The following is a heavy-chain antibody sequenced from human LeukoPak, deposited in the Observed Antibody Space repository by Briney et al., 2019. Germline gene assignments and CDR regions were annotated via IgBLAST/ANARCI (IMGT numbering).Heavy chain of an antibody. V-gene: IGHV4-34*01. CDR3: ARGQGTVTTH. CDR1: GGSFSGYY. J-gene: IGHJ4*02. CDR2: INHSGSA. D-gene: IGHD4-11*01. Sequence: SETLSLTCAVSGGSFSGYYWTWIRQPSGKGLEWIGEINHSGSANYNPSLMSRVTISLDTSKNHFSLNLSSVTAADTAVYYCARGQGTVTTHWGQGTLVTVSS.